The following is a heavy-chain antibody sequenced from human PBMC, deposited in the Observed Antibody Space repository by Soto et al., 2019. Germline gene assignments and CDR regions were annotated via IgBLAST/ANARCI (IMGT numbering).Heavy chain of an antibody. CDR2: IIPIFGTA. V-gene: IGHV1-69*01. CDR1: VGTFSSYA. D-gene: IGHD3-22*01. CDR3: ARAGYYYESSGAPDH. J-gene: IGHJ4*02. Sequence: ASLQVTCKTSVGTFSSYAINWVRQAPGQGLEWMGGIIPIFGTANYAQKFQGRVTITADESTSTAYMELSSLRSEDTAVYYCARAGYYYESSGAPDHWGQGTLVT.